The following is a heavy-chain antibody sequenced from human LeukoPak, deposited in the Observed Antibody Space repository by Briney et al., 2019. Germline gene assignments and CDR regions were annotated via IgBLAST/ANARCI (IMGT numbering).Heavy chain of an antibody. V-gene: IGHV3-53*01. CDR2: IYSGGST. CDR3: ARVRFASYSSGYFDY. Sequence: GGSLRLSCAASGFTVSSNYMSWVRQAPGKGLEWVSVIYSGGSTYYADSVKGRFTISRDNSKNTLYLQMNSLRAEDTAVYCCARVRFASYSSGYFDYWGQGTLVTVSS. D-gene: IGHD6-19*01. CDR1: GFTVSSNY. J-gene: IGHJ4*02.